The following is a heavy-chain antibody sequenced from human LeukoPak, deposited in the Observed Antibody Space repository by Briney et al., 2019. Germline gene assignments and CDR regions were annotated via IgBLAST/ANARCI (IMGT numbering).Heavy chain of an antibody. CDR3: ARGSVTTDAFDI. CDR1: GYTFTGYY. Sequence: GASVKLSCKASGYTFTGYYMHWVRQAPGQGLEWMGWINPHSGGANYAERFQGRVTLTSDTSISTAYMELSRLKYDDMALYYCARGSVTTDAFDIWGQGTMVIVSS. V-gene: IGHV1-2*02. J-gene: IGHJ3*02. D-gene: IGHD4-17*01. CDR2: INPHSGGA.